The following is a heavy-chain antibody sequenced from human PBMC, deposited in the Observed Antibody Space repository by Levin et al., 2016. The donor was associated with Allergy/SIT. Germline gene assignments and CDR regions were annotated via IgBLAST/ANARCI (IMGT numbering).Heavy chain of an antibody. Sequence: WIRQPPGKGLEWVSYISTSGITIYYADSVKGRFTISRDNAKHSLYLQMNSLRAEDTAVYYCARDLSGPAVVTADAYDIWGQGTVVTVSS. CDR3: ARDLSGPAVVTADAYDI. D-gene: IGHD4-23*01. CDR2: ISTSGITI. V-gene: IGHV3-11*01. J-gene: IGHJ3*02.